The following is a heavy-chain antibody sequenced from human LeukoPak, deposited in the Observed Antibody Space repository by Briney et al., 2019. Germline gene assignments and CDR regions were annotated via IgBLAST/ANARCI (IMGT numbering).Heavy chain of an antibody. CDR2: ISWNSGSI. D-gene: IGHD1-26*01. Sequence: TGGSLRLSCAASGFTFDDYAMHWVRQAPGKGLEWVSGISWNSGSIGYADSVKGRFTISRDNAKNSLYLQMNSLRAEDTAVYYCARDLSGTFFLDYWGQGTLVTVSS. CDR3: ARDLSGTFFLDY. V-gene: IGHV3-9*01. CDR1: GFTFDDYA. J-gene: IGHJ4*02.